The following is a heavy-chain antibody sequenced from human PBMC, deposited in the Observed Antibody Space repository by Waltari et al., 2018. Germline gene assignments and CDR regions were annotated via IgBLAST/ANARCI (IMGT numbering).Heavy chain of an antibody. CDR1: GFTVNNNY. CDR2: IFSGGNT. CDR3: ASSPKEGY. Sequence: EVQLVESGGGLIQPGGSLRVSCAASGFTVNNNYMIWVRQAPGKGLEWVSLIFSGGNTFYADSVRGRFTIARDRSKNTLYLQMNSLRTGDTAVYYCASSPKEGYWGQGTLVTVSS. J-gene: IGHJ4*02. V-gene: IGHV3-53*01.